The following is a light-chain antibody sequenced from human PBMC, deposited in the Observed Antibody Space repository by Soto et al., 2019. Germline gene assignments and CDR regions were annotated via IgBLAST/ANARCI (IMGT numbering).Light chain of an antibody. CDR1: ESVSSTY. J-gene: IGKJ2*01. V-gene: IGKV3-20*01. CDR3: QQYGGSPQT. Sequence: DIVWTQSPGTLSLSPGERATLSCRASESVSSTYLAWYQQKPGQAHSLLIYGASSRPTDIPDRFSGSGSGTDFTLTISRLEPEDFAVYYCQQYGGSPQTFGQGTKLEIK. CDR2: GAS.